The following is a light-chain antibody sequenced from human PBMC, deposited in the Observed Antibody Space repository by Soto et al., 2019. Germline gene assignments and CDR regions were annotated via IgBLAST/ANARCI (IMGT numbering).Light chain of an antibody. CDR1: QSISSY. J-gene: IGKJ5*01. V-gene: IGKV1-39*01. Sequence: DIQMTQSPSSLSASVGYRVTITCRSSQSISSYLNWYQQKPGKAPKVLIYAASSLQSGVPSRFSGSGSGTDFTLTISSLQPEDFATYYCQQSYSTPITFGQGTRLEIK. CDR2: AAS. CDR3: QQSYSTPIT.